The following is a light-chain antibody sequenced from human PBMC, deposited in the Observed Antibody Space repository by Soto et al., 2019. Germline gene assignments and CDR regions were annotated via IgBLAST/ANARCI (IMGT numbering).Light chain of an antibody. CDR3: QQSYSTPYT. CDR2: AAS. J-gene: IGKJ2*01. V-gene: IGKV1-39*01. CDR1: QSISSY. Sequence: DIQMTQSPSPLSASVGDRVTITCRASQSISSYLNWFQLKPGKAPKLLIYAASTLQSGVPSRFSGSGSGTDFTLTISSLQPEDFATYYCQQSYSTPYTFGQGTKLEIK.